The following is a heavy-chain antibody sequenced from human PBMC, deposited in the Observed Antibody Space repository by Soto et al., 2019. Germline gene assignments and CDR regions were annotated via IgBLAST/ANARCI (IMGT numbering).Heavy chain of an antibody. J-gene: IGHJ6*02. D-gene: IGHD3-10*01. CDR1: GYTLTELS. V-gene: IGHV1-24*01. Sequence: ASVKVSCKVSGYTLTELSMHWVRQAPGKGLEWMGGFDPEDGETIYAQKFQGRVTMTEDTSTDTAYMELSSLRSEDTAVYYCATPYGSGSYYRPGHYYYYGMDVWGQGTTVTVSS. CDR3: ATPYGSGSYYRPGHYYYYGMDV. CDR2: FDPEDGET.